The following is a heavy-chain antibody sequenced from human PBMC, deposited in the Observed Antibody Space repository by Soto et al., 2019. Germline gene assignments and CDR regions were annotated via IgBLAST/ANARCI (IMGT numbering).Heavy chain of an antibody. CDR3: AKDFEVDSSSFRGGYYYYGMDV. CDR2: ISWDGGST. D-gene: IGHD6-6*01. CDR1: GFTFDDYT. V-gene: IGHV3-43*01. Sequence: GGSLRLSCAASGFTFDDYTMHWVRQAPGKGLEWVSLISWDGGSTYYADSVKGRFTISRDNSKNSLYLQMNSLRTEDTALYYCAKDFEVDSSSFRGGYYYYGMDVWGQGTTVTVSS. J-gene: IGHJ6*02.